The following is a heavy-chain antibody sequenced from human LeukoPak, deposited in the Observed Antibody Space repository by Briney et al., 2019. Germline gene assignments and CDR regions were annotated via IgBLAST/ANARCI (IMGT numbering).Heavy chain of an antibody. V-gene: IGHV3-74*03. CDR2: ITSDGSST. Sequence: PGGSLRLSCAASGFTFSITWMHWVRQPPGKGLVWVARITSDGSSTTYAESVKGRFTISRDNAKNSLYLQMNSLRAEDTAVYYCARVSSKTMVRGLLTKKNYNYHYMDVWGKGTTVTISS. CDR1: GFTFSITW. J-gene: IGHJ6*03. CDR3: ARVSSKTMVRGLLTKKNYNYHYMDV. D-gene: IGHD3-10*01.